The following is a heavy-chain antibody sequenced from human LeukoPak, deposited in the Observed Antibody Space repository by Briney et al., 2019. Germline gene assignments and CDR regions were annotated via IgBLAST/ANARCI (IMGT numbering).Heavy chain of an antibody. Sequence: GGSLRLSCAASGFTFSSYAMSWVRQAPGKGLEWVSAISGSGGSTYYADSVKGRFTISRDNSKNTLYLQMNSLRAEDTAVYYCAGYSSGWFGAFHIWGQGTMVTVSS. V-gene: IGHV3-23*01. J-gene: IGHJ3*02. D-gene: IGHD6-19*01. CDR2: ISGSGGST. CDR3: AGYSSGWFGAFHI. CDR1: GFTFSSYA.